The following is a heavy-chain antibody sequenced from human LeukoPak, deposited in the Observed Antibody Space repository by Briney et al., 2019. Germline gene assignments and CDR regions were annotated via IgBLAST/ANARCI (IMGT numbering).Heavy chain of an antibody. CDR1: GFTFSSYW. J-gene: IGHJ4*02. CDR2: IKQDGSEK. CDR3: ARDGYCSSTSCPNQEFDY. V-gene: IGHV3-7*01. Sequence: PGGSLRLSCAASGFTFSSYWMSWVRQAPGKGLEWVANIKQDGSEKYYVDSVKGRFTISRDNAKNSLYLQMNSLRAEDTAVYYCARDGYCSSTSCPNQEFDYWGQGTLVTVSS. D-gene: IGHD2-2*03.